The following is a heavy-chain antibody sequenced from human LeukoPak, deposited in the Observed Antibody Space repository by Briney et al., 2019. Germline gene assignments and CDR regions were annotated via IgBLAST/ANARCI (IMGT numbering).Heavy chain of an antibody. CDR2: IYYSGST. D-gene: IGHD2-21*01. CDR1: GDSISSTSYY. Sequence: PSETLSLTCTVSGDSISSTSYYWGWIRQPPGKGLEWIGSIYYSGSTYYNPSLKSRVTISVDTSKNQFSLKLSSVTAADTAVYYCARRRGFHCGGDCYFRAFDIWGQGTMVTVSS. CDR3: ARRRGFHCGGDCYFRAFDI. V-gene: IGHV4-39*01. J-gene: IGHJ3*02.